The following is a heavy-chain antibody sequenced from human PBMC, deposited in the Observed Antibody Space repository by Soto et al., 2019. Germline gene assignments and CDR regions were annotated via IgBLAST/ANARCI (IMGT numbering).Heavy chain of an antibody. V-gene: IGHV1-3*01. J-gene: IGHJ5*02. CDR3: SRGGYCSSTSCYDEWGNWFDP. Sequence: QVQLVQSGAEVKKPGASVKVSCKASGYTFTSYAMHWVRQAPGQRLEGMGWINAGNGNTKYSQKFQGRVTITRDTSASTAYMELSSLRSEDTAVYYCSRGGYCSSTSCYDEWGNWFDPWGQGALVSVCS. D-gene: IGHD2-2*01. CDR1: GYTFTSYA. CDR2: INAGNGNT.